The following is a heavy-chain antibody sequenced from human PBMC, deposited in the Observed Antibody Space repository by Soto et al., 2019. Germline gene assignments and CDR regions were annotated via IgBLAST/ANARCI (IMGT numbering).Heavy chain of an antibody. J-gene: IGHJ6*02. D-gene: IGHD4-17*01. V-gene: IGHV3-48*01. CDR3: ARERTSVVSPPYYYYGMDV. CDR2: ISSSSSTI. Sequence: GGSLRLSCAASGFTFSSYSMNWVRQAPGKGLEWVSYISSSSSTIYYADSVKGRFTISRDNAKNSLYLQMNSLRAEDTAVYYCARERTSVVSPPYYYYGMDVWGQGNTVTVSS. CDR1: GFTFSSYS.